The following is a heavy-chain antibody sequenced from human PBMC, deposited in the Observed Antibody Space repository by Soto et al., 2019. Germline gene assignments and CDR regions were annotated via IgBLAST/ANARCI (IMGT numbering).Heavy chain of an antibody. CDR3: ARGPIFGVVITTNYYYYMDV. V-gene: IGHV5-51*01. J-gene: IGHJ6*03. CDR2: IYPGDSDT. D-gene: IGHD3-3*01. Sequence: GESLKISCKGSGYSFTSYWIGWVRQMPGKGLEWMGIIYPGDSDTGYSPSFQGQVTISADKSISTAYLQWSSLKASDTAMYYCARGPIFGVVITTNYYYYMDVWGKGTTVTVSS. CDR1: GYSFTSYW.